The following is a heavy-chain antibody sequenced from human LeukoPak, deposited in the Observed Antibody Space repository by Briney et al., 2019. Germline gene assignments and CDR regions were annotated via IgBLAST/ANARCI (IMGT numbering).Heavy chain of an antibody. CDR3: TRDVPRSAGYPDN. V-gene: IGHV4-31*03. D-gene: IGHD2-15*01. CDR1: GGSISSGDHF. CDR2: IFYSGST. J-gene: IGHJ4*02. Sequence: SQTLSLTCTVSGGSISSGDHFWSWIRQHPGKGLEWIGYIFYSGSTYYNPSLKSRVTISVDTSKNQFSLKLTSVTAADTAVYYCTRDVPRSAGYPDNWGQGTLVTVSS.